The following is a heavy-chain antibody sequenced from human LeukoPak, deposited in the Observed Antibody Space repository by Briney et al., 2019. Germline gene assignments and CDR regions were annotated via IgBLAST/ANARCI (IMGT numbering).Heavy chain of an antibody. J-gene: IGHJ4*02. V-gene: IGHV4-59*08. CDR3: ARIKNYYFDY. CDR2: IYYSGST. Sequence: SETLSLTCTVSGGSISSYYWSWIRQPPGKGLEWIGYIYYSGSTNYNPSLRSRVTISVDTSKNQFSLKLSSVTAADTAVYYCARIKNYYFDYWGQGTLVTVSS. CDR1: GGSISSYY.